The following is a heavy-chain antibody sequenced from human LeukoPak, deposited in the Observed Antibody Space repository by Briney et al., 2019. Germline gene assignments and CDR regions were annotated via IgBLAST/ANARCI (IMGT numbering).Heavy chain of an antibody. V-gene: IGHV3-33*06. CDR1: GFTFSSYG. D-gene: IGHD3-22*01. CDR3: AKFYYDSSGYYLGRYMDV. Sequence: GGSLRLSCAASGFTFSSYGMHWVRQAPGKGLEWVAVIWYDGSNKYYADSVKGRFTISRDNSKNTLYLQMNSLRAEDTAVYYCAKFYYDSSGYYLGRYMDVWGKGTTVTVSS. CDR2: IWYDGSNK. J-gene: IGHJ6*03.